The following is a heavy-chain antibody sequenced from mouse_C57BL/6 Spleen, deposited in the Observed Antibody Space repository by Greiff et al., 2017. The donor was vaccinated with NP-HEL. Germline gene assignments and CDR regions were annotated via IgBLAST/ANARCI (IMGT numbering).Heavy chain of an antibody. Sequence: QVQLQQSGAELVMPGASVKLSCKASGYTFTSYWMHWVKQRPGQGLEWIGEIDPSDSYTNYNQKFKGKSTLTVDKSSSTAYMQLSSLTSEDSAVYYCAIVYYGSRGAMDYWGQGTSVTVSS. CDR3: AIVYYGSRGAMDY. V-gene: IGHV1-69*01. CDR1: GYTFTSYW. D-gene: IGHD1-1*01. CDR2: IDPSDSYT. J-gene: IGHJ4*01.